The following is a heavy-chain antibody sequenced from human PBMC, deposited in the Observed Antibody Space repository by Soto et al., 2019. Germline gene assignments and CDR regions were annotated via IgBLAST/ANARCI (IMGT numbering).Heavy chain of an antibody. Sequence: VQLVESGGGVVQPGRSLRLSCAASGFTFSSYGMHWVRQAPGKGLEWVAVISYDGSNKYYADSVKGRFTISRDNSKNTLYLQMNSLRAEDTAVYYCAKGKGYYDFWSGLDYWGQGTLVTVSS. V-gene: IGHV3-30*18. J-gene: IGHJ4*02. CDR2: ISYDGSNK. D-gene: IGHD3-3*01. CDR1: GFTFSSYG. CDR3: AKGKGYYDFWSGLDY.